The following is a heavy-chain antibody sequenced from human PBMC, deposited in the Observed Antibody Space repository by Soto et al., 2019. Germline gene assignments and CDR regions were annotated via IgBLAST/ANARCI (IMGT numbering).Heavy chain of an antibody. V-gene: IGHV3-21*01. Sequence: EVQLVESGGGLVKPGGSLRLSCAASGFTFSSYSMNWVRQAPGKGLEWVSSISSSSSYIYYADSVKGRFTISRDNAKNSLYLQMNSLRAEDTAVYYCARILYSSSSYYYYYGMDVWGQGTTVTVSS. J-gene: IGHJ6*02. CDR3: ARILYSSSSYYYYYGMDV. D-gene: IGHD6-6*01. CDR2: ISSSSSYI. CDR1: GFTFSSYS.